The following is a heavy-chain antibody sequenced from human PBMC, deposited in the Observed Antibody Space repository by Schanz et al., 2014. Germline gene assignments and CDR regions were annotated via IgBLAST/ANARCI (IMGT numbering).Heavy chain of an antibody. Sequence: QVQLVQSGGEMKKPGASVKVSCKASGYTFTSHGISWVRQAPGQGLEWMGWITAYNGDANYAQKLQGRVTMTTDTTTDTAYMDLRSLRSDDKAVYYYARACGGYDTADALDYWGQGTLVTVSS. CDR1: GYTFTSHG. CDR2: ITAYNGDA. J-gene: IGHJ4*02. V-gene: IGHV1-18*01. CDR3: ARACGGYDTADALDY. D-gene: IGHD5-12*01.